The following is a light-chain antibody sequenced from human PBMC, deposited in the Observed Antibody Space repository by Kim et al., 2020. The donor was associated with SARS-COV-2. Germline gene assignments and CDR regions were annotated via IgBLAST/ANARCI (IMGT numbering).Light chain of an antibody. J-gene: IGKJ2*02. V-gene: IGKV3D-15*01. Sequence: SVSPGESTPLSCRASQSVSSNLAWYQQKPGQAPRLLIYGASTRATGIPARFSGSGSGTEFTLTISSLQSEDFAVYYCQQYNNWLRTFGQGTKLEI. CDR2: GAS. CDR1: QSVSSN. CDR3: QQYNNWLRT.